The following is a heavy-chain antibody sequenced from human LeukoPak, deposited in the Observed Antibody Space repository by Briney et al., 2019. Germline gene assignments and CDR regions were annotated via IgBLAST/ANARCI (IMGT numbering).Heavy chain of an antibody. V-gene: IGHV3-23*01. CDR3: AKDRSTAGEY. Sequence: PGGSLRLSCAASGFTFSNYVMSWVRQAPGKGLEWVSTIASTGSSTYFADSVMGRFTLSRDNSKSTLYLQMNSLRAEDTAVYYCAKDRSTAGEYWGQGTLVTVSS. D-gene: IGHD6-13*01. CDR1: GFTFSNYV. J-gene: IGHJ4*02. CDR2: IASTGSST.